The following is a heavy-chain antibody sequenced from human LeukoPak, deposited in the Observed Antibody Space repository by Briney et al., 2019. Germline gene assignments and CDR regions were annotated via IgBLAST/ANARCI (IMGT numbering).Heavy chain of an antibody. CDR3: AKDRRRYFDWSDSDY. CDR1: GFTFSSYW. D-gene: IGHD3-9*01. V-gene: IGHV3-23*01. J-gene: IGHJ4*02. CDR2: ISGSGGST. Sequence: GGSLRLSCAASGFTFSSYWMSWVRQAPGKGLEWVSAISGSGGSTYYADSVKGRFTISRDNSKNTLYLQMNSLRAEDTAVYYCAKDRRRYFDWSDSDYWGQGTLVTVSS.